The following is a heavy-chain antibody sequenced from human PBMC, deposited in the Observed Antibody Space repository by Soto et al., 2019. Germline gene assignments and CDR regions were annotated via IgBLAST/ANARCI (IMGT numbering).Heavy chain of an antibody. CDR2: IYYSGST. D-gene: IGHD3-9*01. CDR1: GGSISSSSYY. Sequence: PSETLSLTCTVSGGSISSSSYYWGWIRQPPGKGLEWIGSIYYSGSTYYNPSLKSRVTISVDTSKNQFSLKLSSVTAADTAVYYCSRHLTKTEPPFFDWLNWFDPWGQGTLVTVSS. CDR3: SRHLTKTEPPFFDWLNWFDP. V-gene: IGHV4-39*01. J-gene: IGHJ5*02.